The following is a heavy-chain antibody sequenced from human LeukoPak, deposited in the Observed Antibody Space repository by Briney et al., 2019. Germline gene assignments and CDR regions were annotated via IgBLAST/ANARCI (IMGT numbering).Heavy chain of an antibody. D-gene: IGHD1-26*01. CDR3: ARRPRGNYYYYMDV. Sequence: SETLSLTCAVYGGSFSDYSWSWIRQPPGKGLEWIGEINHSGGTNHNPSLMSRVIMSVDTSKNQFSLKVSSVTAADTAVYYCARRPRGNYYYYMDVWGKGTTVTVSS. J-gene: IGHJ6*03. V-gene: IGHV4-34*01. CDR2: INHSGGT. CDR1: GGSFSDYS.